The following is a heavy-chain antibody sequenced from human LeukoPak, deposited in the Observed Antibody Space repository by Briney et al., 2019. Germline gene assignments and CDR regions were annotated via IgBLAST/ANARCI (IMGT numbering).Heavy chain of an antibody. CDR3: ARGSRADGKPDY. J-gene: IGHJ4*02. CDR1: GYTFTSYD. Sequence: ASVKVSCKASGYTFTSYDINWVRQATGQGLEWMGWMNPNSGNTGYAQKFQGRVTMTRNTSISTAYMELSSLRSEDTAVYYCARGSRADGKPDYWGQGTLVTVSS. CDR2: MNPNSGNT. V-gene: IGHV1-8*01. D-gene: IGHD1-14*01.